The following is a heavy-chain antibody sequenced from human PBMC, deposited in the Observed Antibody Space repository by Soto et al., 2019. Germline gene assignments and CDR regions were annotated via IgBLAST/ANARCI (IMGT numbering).Heavy chain of an antibody. D-gene: IGHD3-3*01. V-gene: IGHV1-18*01. CDR2: ISAYNGNT. CDR3: AIENDFPLLAY. CDR1: GYSFTSYG. Sequence: ASVKGSCKASGYSFTSYGISWVRQAPGQGIERMGWISAYNGNTNYAQKLQGRVTMTTDTSTSTAYMELRSLRSDYTPVYYCAIENDFPLLAYWGQGTLVPVSS. J-gene: IGHJ4*02.